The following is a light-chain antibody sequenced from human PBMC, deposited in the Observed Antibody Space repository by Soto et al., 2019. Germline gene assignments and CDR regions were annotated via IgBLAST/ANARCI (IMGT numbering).Light chain of an antibody. CDR1: RSIDNY. J-gene: IGKJ1*01. V-gene: IGKV1-39*01. Sequence: IQVTQSPSSLTASLGDSVTITCRASRSIDNYLSWYQQIPGKAPKLLIYAASNLQRGVPSRFSGSGSGTEFTLTISNLQPDDFAVYYCQQCFSLPPTFGHGTKVDIK. CDR2: AAS. CDR3: QQCFSLPPT.